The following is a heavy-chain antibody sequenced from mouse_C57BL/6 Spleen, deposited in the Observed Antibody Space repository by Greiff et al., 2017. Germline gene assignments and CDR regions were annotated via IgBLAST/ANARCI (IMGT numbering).Heavy chain of an antibody. J-gene: IGHJ2*01. V-gene: IGHV5-6*01. CDR1: GFTFSSYG. Sequence: EVQVVESGGDLVKPGGSLKLSCAASGFTFSSYGMSWVRQTPDKRLEWVATISSGGSYTYYPDSVKGRFTISRDNAKNPLYLQMSSLKSEDTAMYYCARLYDYGYFDYWGQGTTLTVSS. D-gene: IGHD2-4*01. CDR3: ARLYDYGYFDY. CDR2: ISSGGSYT.